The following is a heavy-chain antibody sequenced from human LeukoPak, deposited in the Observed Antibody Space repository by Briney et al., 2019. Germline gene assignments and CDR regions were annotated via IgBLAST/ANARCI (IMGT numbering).Heavy chain of an antibody. CDR3: ARLADYYDILTGHYTQYYFDY. CDR2: IYHSGSA. D-gene: IGHD3-9*01. CDR1: GYSISSGYY. V-gene: IGHV4-38-2*01. J-gene: IGHJ4*02. Sequence: PSETLSLTCAVSGYSISSGYYWGWIRQPPGKGLEWIGSIYHSGSAYYNPSLKSRVTISVDASKNQFSLKLSSVTAADTAVYYCARLADYYDILTGHYTQYYFDYWGQGTLVTVSS.